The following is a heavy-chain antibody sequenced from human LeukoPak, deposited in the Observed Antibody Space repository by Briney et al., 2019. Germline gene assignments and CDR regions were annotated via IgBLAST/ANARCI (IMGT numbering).Heavy chain of an antibody. D-gene: IGHD3-22*01. CDR2: IYYSGST. J-gene: IGHJ3*02. CDR3: AKLDSSSSDAFDI. CDR1: GGSISSSSYY. Sequence: SETLSLTCTVSGGSISSSSYYWGWIRQPPGKGLEWIGYIYYSGSTYYNPSLKSRVTISVDTSKNQFSLKLSSVTAADTAVYYCAKLDSSSSDAFDIRGQGTMVTVSS. V-gene: IGHV4-30-4*08.